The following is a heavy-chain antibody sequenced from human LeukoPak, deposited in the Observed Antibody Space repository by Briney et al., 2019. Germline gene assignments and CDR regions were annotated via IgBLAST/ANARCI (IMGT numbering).Heavy chain of an antibody. CDR2: IYYSGST. D-gene: IGHD4-23*01. Sequence: KPSETLSLTCTVSGGFISSYYLSWIRQPPGKGLEWIGYIYYSGSTNYNPSLKSRVTISVDTSKNQFSLKLSSVTAADTAVYYCARHAGNARSRFDYWGQGTLVTVSS. CDR1: GGFISSYY. J-gene: IGHJ4*02. CDR3: ARHAGNARSRFDY. V-gene: IGHV4-59*08.